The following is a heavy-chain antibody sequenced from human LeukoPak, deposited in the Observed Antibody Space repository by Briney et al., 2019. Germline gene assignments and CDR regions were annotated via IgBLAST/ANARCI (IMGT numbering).Heavy chain of an antibody. CDR3: ARLLFPDYYDSSGYYYVFDY. CDR2: IYYTGST. D-gene: IGHD3-22*01. Sequence: SETLSLTCTVSGGSINTNTYYWGWIRQPPGKGLEWIGNIYYTGSTYYNPSLKSRVTISVDTSKNQFSLKLSSVTAADTAVYYCARLLFPDYYDSSGYYYVFDYWGQGTLVTVSS. V-gene: IGHV4-39*01. J-gene: IGHJ4*02. CDR1: GGSINTNTYY.